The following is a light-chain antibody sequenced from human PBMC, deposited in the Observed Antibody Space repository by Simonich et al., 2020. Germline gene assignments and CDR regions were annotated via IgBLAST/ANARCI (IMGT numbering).Light chain of an antibody. V-gene: IGLV3-21*03. CDR1: NSGSKS. CDR2: EDN. CDR3: QVCDSSSDRVV. J-gene: IGLJ2*01. Sequence: SYVLTQPPSVSVAPGKTARITRGGKNSGSKSVHWDQQKPGQAPVLVVYEDNDRPSGIPERFLGSNSGKTATLTLSRVEAGDEADYYCQVCDSSSDRVVFGGGTKLTVL.